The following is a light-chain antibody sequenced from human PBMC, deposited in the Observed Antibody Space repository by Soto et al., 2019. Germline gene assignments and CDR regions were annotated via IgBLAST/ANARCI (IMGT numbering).Light chain of an antibody. Sequence: QSALPQTPSASGSPGQSVTISCTGSSDDIGGYDYVSWYQHHPGRTPKLIIYDVSKRPSGVPDRFSGSKSGNTASLTISGLQAEDEADYYCCSYAGSYTLVFGGGTKVTVL. V-gene: IGLV2-11*01. CDR3: CSYAGSYTLV. J-gene: IGLJ2*01. CDR1: SDDIGGYDY. CDR2: DVS.